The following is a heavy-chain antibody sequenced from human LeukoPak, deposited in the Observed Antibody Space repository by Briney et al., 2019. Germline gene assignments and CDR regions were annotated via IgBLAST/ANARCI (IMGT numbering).Heavy chain of an antibody. CDR1: GFTVSSNY. CDR3: AKAIDNRGYYFERGADF. J-gene: IGHJ4*02. CDR2: LYSGGDT. D-gene: IGHD3-22*01. Sequence: GGSLRLSCAASGFTVSSNYINWVRQAPGKGLEWVSVLYSGGDTYYADSVKGRFTVSRDNSKNTLYLQMSSLRVEDTAEYFCAKAIDNRGYYFERGADFWGQGTMVTVSS. V-gene: IGHV3-53*01.